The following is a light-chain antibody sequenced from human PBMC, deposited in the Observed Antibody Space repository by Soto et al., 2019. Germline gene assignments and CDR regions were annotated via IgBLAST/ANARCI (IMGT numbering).Light chain of an antibody. Sequence: IHVTQSASTLSASVGDRVTFACRASQCISSWVGWDQQKKGKAPKLLLYYATTLQSGVPSSFSGSGSGTDFTLTISRLHPDDFATYYCQQYKTYPCTFGQGTKVDIK. CDR2: YAT. J-gene: IGKJ1*01. V-gene: IGKV1-5*01. CDR1: QCISSW. CDR3: QQYKTYPCT.